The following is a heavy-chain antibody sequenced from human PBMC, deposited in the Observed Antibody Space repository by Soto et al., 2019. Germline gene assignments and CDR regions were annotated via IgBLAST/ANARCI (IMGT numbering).Heavy chain of an antibody. J-gene: IGHJ6*02. D-gene: IGHD1-26*01. V-gene: IGHV1-45*02. Sequence: SVKVSCKASGYTFTYRYLHWVRQAPGQALEWMGWITPFNGNTNYAQKFQDRVTITRDRSMSTAYMELSSLRSEDTAMYYCSITLVGAPGDYYYYGMDAWGQGTTVTV. CDR2: ITPFNGNT. CDR3: SITLVGAPGDYYYYGMDA. CDR1: GYTFTYRY.